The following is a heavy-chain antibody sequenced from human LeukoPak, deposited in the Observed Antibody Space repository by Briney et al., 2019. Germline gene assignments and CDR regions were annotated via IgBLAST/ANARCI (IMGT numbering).Heavy chain of an antibody. Sequence: PSETLSLTCTVSGGSISSSSYYWGWIRQPPGKGLEWIGSIYYSGSTYYNPSLKSRVTISVDTSKNQFSLKPSSVTAADTAVYFCARGPYSYDSSGAFDIWGQGTMVTVSS. D-gene: IGHD3-22*01. CDR2: IYYSGST. CDR3: ARGPYSYDSSGAFDI. V-gene: IGHV4-39*07. CDR1: GGSISSSSYY. J-gene: IGHJ3*02.